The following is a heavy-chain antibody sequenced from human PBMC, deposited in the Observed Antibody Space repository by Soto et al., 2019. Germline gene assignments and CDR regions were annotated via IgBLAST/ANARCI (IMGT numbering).Heavy chain of an antibody. J-gene: IGHJ4*02. CDR3: ARDAEGYCSSTSCSGDY. CDR1: GGTFSSYT. V-gene: IGHV1-69*08. CDR2: IIPILGIA. Sequence: QVQLVQSGAEVKKPGSSVKVSCKASGGTFSSYTISWVRQAPGQGLEWMGRIIPILGIANYAQKFQGRVTITADKSTSTAYMELSSLRSEDTAVYYCARDAEGYCSSTSCSGDYWGQGTLVTVSS. D-gene: IGHD2-2*01.